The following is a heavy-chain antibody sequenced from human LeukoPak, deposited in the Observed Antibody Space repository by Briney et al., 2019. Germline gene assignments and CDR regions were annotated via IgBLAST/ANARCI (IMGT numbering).Heavy chain of an antibody. CDR1: GDSISGYY. J-gene: IGHJ6*03. Sequence: PSETLSLTCNVSGDSISGYYWSWIRQPPGKGLERIWRIYSSGSTNYNPSLKSRLTMSVDTSKNQFSLKLSSVTAADTAVYYCARVGGTATTGYYYMDVWGKGTTVTVSS. V-gene: IGHV4-4*07. CDR3: ARVGGTATTGYYYMDV. D-gene: IGHD1-1*01. CDR2: IYSSGST.